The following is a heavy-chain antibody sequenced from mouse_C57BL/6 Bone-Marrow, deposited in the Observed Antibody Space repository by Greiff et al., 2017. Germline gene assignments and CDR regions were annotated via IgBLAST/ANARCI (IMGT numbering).Heavy chain of an antibody. CDR2: IDPSDSYT. Sequence: QVQLQQPGAELVRPGTSVKLSCKASGYTFTSYWMHWVKQRPGQGLEWIGVIDPSDSYTNYNQKFKGKATLTVDTSSSTAYMQLSSLTSEDSAVYYCARWRTGTWFAYCGQETLVTVSA. V-gene: IGHV1-59*01. D-gene: IGHD4-1*01. CDR3: ARWRTGTWFAY. CDR1: GYTFTSYW. J-gene: IGHJ3*01.